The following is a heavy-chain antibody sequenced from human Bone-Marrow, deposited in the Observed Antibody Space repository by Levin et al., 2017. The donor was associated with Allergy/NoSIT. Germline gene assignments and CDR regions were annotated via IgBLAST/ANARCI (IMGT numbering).Heavy chain of an antibody. CDR3: AKDSGVSGRLRFDP. CDR2: ISGSGGTI. Sequence: GESLKISCAASGFTFSSYAMSWVRQAPGKGLEWVSAISGSGGTIYYADSVKGRFTISRDNSKNTLYLQMNSLRAEDTAVYYCAKDSGVSGRLRFDPWGQGTLVTVSS. J-gene: IGHJ5*02. V-gene: IGHV3-23*01. D-gene: IGHD3-10*01. CDR1: GFTFSSYA.